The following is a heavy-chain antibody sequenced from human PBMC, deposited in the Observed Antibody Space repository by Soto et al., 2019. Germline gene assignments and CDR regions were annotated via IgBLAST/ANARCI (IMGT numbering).Heavy chain of an antibody. CDR1: GFTFSSYA. V-gene: IGHV3-23*01. CDR2: ISGSGGST. Sequence: GGSLRLSCAASGFTFSSYAMSWVRQAPGKGLEWVSAISGSGGSTYYADSVKGRFTISRDNSKNTLYLQMNSLRAEDTAVYYCAKSALPAAIWGVYYYYYYMDVWGKGTTVTVSS. CDR3: AKSALPAAIWGVYYYYYYMDV. J-gene: IGHJ6*03. D-gene: IGHD2-2*01.